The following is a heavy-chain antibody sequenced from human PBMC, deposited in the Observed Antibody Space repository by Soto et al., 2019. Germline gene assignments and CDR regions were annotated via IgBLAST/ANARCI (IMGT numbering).Heavy chain of an antibody. Sequence: SETLSLTCTVSGGSVNDYYWHWVRQPLGKGLEWIGFIHYTGSRIFNPPLQSRVTMSVDVSQNQFSLRLTSVTAADTAIYYCARWGHPAVKAFDIWGQGTTVT. CDR1: GGSVNDYY. V-gene: IGHV4-59*02. D-gene: IGHD3-16*01. J-gene: IGHJ3*02. CDR2: IHYTGSR. CDR3: ARWGHPAVKAFDI.